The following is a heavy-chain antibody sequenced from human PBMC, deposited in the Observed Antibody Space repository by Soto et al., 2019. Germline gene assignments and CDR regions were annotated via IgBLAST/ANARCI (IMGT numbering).Heavy chain of an antibody. D-gene: IGHD6-13*01. CDR2: IYWNDDK. CDR1: GFSLSTSGVG. V-gene: IGHV2-5*01. CDR3: ARQDIAAAGPAYYYYGMDV. J-gene: IGHJ6*02. Sequence: QITLKESGPTLVKPTQTLTLTCTFSGFSLSTSGVGVGWIRQPPGKALEWLALIYWNDDKRYSPSLKSRLTISKDTSKNQVVLTMTNMDPVETATYYWARQDIAAAGPAYYYYGMDVWGQGTTVTVSS.